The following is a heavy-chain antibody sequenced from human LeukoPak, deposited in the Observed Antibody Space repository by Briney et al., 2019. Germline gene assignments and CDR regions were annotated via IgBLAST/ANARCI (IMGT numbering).Heavy chain of an antibody. Sequence: PSETLSLTCTVSGGSISSGGYSWSWIRQPPGKGLEWLGYIYHSGSTYYNPSLKSRVTISVDRSKNQFSLKLSSVTAADTAVYYCARGVITFGGVIPYYFDYWGQGTLVTVSS. CDR3: ARGVITFGGVIPYYFDY. D-gene: IGHD3-16*02. V-gene: IGHV4-30-2*01. CDR2: IYHSGST. CDR1: GGSISSGGYS. J-gene: IGHJ4*02.